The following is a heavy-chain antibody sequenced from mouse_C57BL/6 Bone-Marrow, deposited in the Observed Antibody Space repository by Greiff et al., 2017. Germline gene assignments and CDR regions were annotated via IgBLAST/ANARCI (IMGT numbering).Heavy chain of an antibody. Sequence: QVQLQQSGAELAKPGASVKMYCKASGYTFTSYWMHWVKQRPGQGLEWIGYINPSTGYTEYNQKFKDKATLTADKSSSTAYMQLSSLTSEDSAVYYCARSDDGYYYFDYWGQGTTLTVSS. CDR3: ARSDDGYYYFDY. J-gene: IGHJ2*01. CDR2: INPSTGYT. CDR1: GYTFTSYW. V-gene: IGHV1-7*01. D-gene: IGHD2-3*01.